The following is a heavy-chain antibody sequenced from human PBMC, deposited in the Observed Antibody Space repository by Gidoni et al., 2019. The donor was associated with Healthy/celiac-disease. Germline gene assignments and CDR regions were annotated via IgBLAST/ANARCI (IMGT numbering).Heavy chain of an antibody. Sequence: QVQLVEAGGGVVQPGRSLRLPCAASGFPFRSSGMHWVRQAPGKGLEWVAVISYDGSNKYYADSVKGRFTISRDNSKNTLYLQMNSLRAEDTAVYYCAKYLGYSYGYTMDFDYWGQGTLVTVSS. CDR1: GFPFRSSG. CDR3: AKYLGYSYGYTMDFDY. V-gene: IGHV3-30*18. J-gene: IGHJ4*02. CDR2: ISYDGSNK. D-gene: IGHD5-18*01.